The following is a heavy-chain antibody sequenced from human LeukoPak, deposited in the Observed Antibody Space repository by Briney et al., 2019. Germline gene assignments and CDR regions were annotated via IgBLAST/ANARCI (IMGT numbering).Heavy chain of an antibody. CDR1: GFTFSSFS. CDR3: ATGHYATTLDY. V-gene: IGHV3-48*01. J-gene: IGHJ4*02. Sequence: PGGSLRLSCAASGFTFSSFSMTWVRQAPGKGLEWISYISNDSSTIDYSDPVKGGFTISRDNAQNSVYLQMISRRGEDTAVYYCATGHYATTLDYWGQGARVTVSS. CDR2: ISNDSSTI. D-gene: IGHD1-26*01.